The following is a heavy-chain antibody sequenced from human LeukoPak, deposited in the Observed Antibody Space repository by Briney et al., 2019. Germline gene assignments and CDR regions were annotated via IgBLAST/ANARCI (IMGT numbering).Heavy chain of an antibody. CDR3: ARIIGDLVPGSREAHYFDY. CDR1: GYTFTTYG. Sequence: ASVKVSCKASGYTFTTYGISWVRQAPGQGLEWLGWINIYNGDTKDAQKIQGRVTMTTDTSTSTAYMELRSLRSDDTAVYYCARIIGDLVPGSREAHYFDYWGQGTLVTVSS. V-gene: IGHV1-18*01. D-gene: IGHD3-10*01. J-gene: IGHJ4*02. CDR2: INIYNGDT.